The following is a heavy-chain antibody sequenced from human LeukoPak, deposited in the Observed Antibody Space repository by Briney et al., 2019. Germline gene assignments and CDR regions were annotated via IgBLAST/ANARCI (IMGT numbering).Heavy chain of an antibody. J-gene: IGHJ4*02. D-gene: IGHD2-2*01. Sequence: APVKVSCKASGYTFTGYYMHWVRQAPGQGLEWMGWINPNSGGTNYAQKFQGGVTMTRDTSISTAYMELSRLRSDDTAVYYCARGGCSSTSCSIDYWGQGTLVTVSS. CDR2: INPNSGGT. CDR1: GYTFTGYY. CDR3: ARGGCSSTSCSIDY. V-gene: IGHV1-2*02.